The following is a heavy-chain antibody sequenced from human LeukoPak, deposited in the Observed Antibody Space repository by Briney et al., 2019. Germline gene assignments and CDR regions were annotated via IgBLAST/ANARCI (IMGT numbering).Heavy chain of an antibody. Sequence: SETLSLTCTVSGGSISSSSYYWGWIRQPPGKGLEWIGRIYYSGSTYYNPSLKSRVTISADTSKNQFSLKLNSVTAADTAVHYCARVGYCTNGVCYNWFDPWGQGTLVTVSS. CDR3: ARVGYCTNGVCYNWFDP. V-gene: IGHV4-39*01. J-gene: IGHJ5*02. CDR1: GGSISSSSYY. D-gene: IGHD2-8*01. CDR2: IYYSGST.